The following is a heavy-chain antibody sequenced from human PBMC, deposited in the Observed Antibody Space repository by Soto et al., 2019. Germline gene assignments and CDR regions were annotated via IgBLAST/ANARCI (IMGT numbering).Heavy chain of an antibody. J-gene: IGHJ4*02. D-gene: IGHD5-12*01. Sequence: QVQLQQWGAGLLKPSETLSLTCAVYGGSFSGYYWSWIRQPPGKGLEWIGEINHSGSTNYNPSLKSRVTISVDTSQSQFSLKLSSVTAADTAVYYCARGWGIYSGYPYYFDYWGQGTLVTVSS. V-gene: IGHV4-34*01. CDR3: ARGWGIYSGYPYYFDY. CDR1: GGSFSGYY. CDR2: INHSGST.